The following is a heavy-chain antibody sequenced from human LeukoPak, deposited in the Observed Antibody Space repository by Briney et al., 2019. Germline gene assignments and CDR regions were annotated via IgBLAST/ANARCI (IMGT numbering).Heavy chain of an antibody. V-gene: IGHV3-21*04. CDR1: GFTFSSYS. CDR2: ISSSSSYI. D-gene: IGHD3-22*01. Sequence: KSGGSLRLSCAASGFTFSSYSMNWVRQAPGKGLEWVSSISSSSSYIYYADSVKGRFTISRDNSKNTLYLQMNSLRAEDTAVYYCAKDSRITMIVVVIEAFDYWGQGTLATVSS. CDR3: AKDSRITMIVVVIEAFDY. J-gene: IGHJ4*02.